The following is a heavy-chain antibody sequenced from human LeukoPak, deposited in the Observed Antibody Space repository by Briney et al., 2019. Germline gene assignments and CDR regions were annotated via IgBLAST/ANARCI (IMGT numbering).Heavy chain of an antibody. CDR2: IIPIFGTA. V-gene: IGHV1-69*05. J-gene: IGHJ5*02. CDR1: GGTFSSYA. Sequence: GASVKVSCKASGGTFSSYAISWVRQAPGQGLEWVGGIIPIFGTANYAQKFQGRVTITTDESTSTAYMELSSLRSEDTAVYYCARDHSDCGGDCYSPWFDPWGQGTLVTVSS. CDR3: ARDHSDCGGDCYSPWFDP. D-gene: IGHD2-21*02.